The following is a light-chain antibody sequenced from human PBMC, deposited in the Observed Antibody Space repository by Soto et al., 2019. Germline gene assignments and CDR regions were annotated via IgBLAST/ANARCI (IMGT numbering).Light chain of an antibody. CDR2: GAS. CDR3: QQYGVSPWT. J-gene: IGKJ1*01. CDR1: QSVSGSY. V-gene: IGKV3-20*01. Sequence: EIVLTQSPGTLSLSPGERATLSCRASQSVSGSYLAWYQQKPGQAPGLLIYGASSRATGIPDRFSGSGSVTDFTLTISRLEPEDFAVYYCQQYGVSPWTFGQGTKVEI.